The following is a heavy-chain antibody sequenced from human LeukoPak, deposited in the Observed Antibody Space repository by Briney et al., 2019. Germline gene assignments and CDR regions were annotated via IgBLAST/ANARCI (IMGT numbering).Heavy chain of an antibody. Sequence: SETLSLTCAVSGVSISSSKWWSWVRQPPGKGLEWIGEIYHSGSSNYNPSLKSRVTISVDKSKNQFSLKLSSVTAADTAVYYCASRYYDSSGYYPFDYWGQGTLVTVSS. CDR2: IYHSGSS. CDR3: ASRYYDSSGYYPFDY. V-gene: IGHV4-4*02. D-gene: IGHD3-22*01. CDR1: GVSISSSKW. J-gene: IGHJ4*02.